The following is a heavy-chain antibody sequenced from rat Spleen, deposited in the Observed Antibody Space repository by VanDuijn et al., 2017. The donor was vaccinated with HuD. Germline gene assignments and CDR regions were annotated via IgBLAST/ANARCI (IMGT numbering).Heavy chain of an antibody. CDR1: GFTFNNYD. D-gene: IGHD2-2*01. Sequence: EVQLVESGGGLVQPGRSLKLSCAASGFTFNNYDMAWVRQTPTKGLEWVASISPSGGGTYYRDSVKGRFTVSRDNARGTQYLQMDSLRSEDTATYYCARAGYLRDWYFDFWGPGTMVTVSS. V-gene: IGHV5S13*01. J-gene: IGHJ1*01. CDR3: ARAGYLRDWYFDF. CDR2: ISPSGGGT.